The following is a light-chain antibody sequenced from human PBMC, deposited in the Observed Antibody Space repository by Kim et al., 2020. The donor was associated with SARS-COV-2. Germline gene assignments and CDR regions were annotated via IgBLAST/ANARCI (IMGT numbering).Light chain of an antibody. V-gene: IGLV2-14*01. Sequence: QSVLTQPAAVSGSPGQSITISCTGTNSDVGLYNFVSWYQYHPGKAPKLMIFEVNNRPSGVSNRFSGSKSGNTASLTISGLQAEDEADYYCTSYTSSSTWVFGGGTQLTVL. CDR3: TSYTSSSTWV. CDR1: NSDVGLYNF. CDR2: EVN. J-gene: IGLJ3*02.